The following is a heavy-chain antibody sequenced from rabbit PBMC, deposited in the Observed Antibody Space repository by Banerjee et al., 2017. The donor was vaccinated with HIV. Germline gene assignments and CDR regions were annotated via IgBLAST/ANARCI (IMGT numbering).Heavy chain of an antibody. CDR2: IASGTSGNT. J-gene: IGHJ3*01. D-gene: IGHD6-1*01. Sequence: QSLEESGGDLVKPGASLTLTCTASGFDFNIYYMNWVRQAPGKGLEWIGIIASGTSGNTWYASWVNGRFTISKASSTTVTLQMTSLTAAYSATYFCARDDGSAMKLWGQGTLVTVS. CDR3: ARDDGSAMKL. V-gene: IGHV1S40*01. CDR1: GFDFNIYY.